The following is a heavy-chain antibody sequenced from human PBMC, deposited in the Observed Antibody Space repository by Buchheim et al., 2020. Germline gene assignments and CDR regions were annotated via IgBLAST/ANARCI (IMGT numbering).Heavy chain of an antibody. Sequence: QVQLVQSGAEVKKPGASVKVSCKASGYPFTSYYMHWVRQAPGQGLEWMGIINPSGGSTTYAQKFQGRVTMTRDTTKSTGYMELSSLRSEDTAVYYCARGRYYDILTGYSPPDYWGQGTL. CDR1: GYPFTSYY. CDR3: ARGRYYDILTGYSPPDY. CDR2: INPSGGST. D-gene: IGHD3-9*01. J-gene: IGHJ4*02. V-gene: IGHV1-46*01.